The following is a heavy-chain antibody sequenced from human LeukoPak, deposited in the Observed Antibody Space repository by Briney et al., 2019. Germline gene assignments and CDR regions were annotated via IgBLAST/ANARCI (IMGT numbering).Heavy chain of an antibody. CDR1: DSPSVGVYC. CDR3: ARTTLYYFDY. CDR2: IYYSGTT. D-gene: IGHD1-26*01. V-gene: IGHV4-39*07. J-gene: IGHJ4*02. Sequence: PSEALSDTRVHPLDSPSVGVYCGGCARQPPGKGLEWLATIYYSGTTYYNAPLKSRVAISVDTSKNQFSLKLSSVTDADTAVYYCARTTLYYFDYWGQGTLVTVSA.